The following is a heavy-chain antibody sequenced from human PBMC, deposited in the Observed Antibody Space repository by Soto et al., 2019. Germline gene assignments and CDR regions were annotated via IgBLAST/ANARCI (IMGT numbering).Heavy chain of an antibody. Sequence: QVQLQESGPGLVKPSETLSLTCTVSGGSISSYYWSWIRQPPGKGLEWIGEINHSGSTNYNPSLKSRVTISVDTSKNQFSLKLSSVTAADTAVYYCARGQTYYYDSSGYYGLSYFDYWGQGTLVTVSS. CDR1: GGSISSYY. CDR3: ARGQTYYYDSSGYYGLSYFDY. CDR2: INHSGST. V-gene: IGHV4-34*01. J-gene: IGHJ4*02. D-gene: IGHD3-22*01.